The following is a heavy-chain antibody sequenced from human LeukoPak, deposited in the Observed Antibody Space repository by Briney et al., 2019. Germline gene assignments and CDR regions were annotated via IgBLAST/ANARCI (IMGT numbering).Heavy chain of an antibody. V-gene: IGHV1-2*02. CDR3: ARPYSGSYTYFDY. Sequence: GSVTVTCKASGYTFTGYYMHWVRQAPGQGLEWMGWINPNSGGTNYAQKFQGRVTMTRDTSISTAYMELSRLRSDDTAVYYCARPYSGSYTYFDYCGQGTLVTVSS. CDR2: INPNSGGT. CDR1: GYTFTGYY. D-gene: IGHD1-26*01. J-gene: IGHJ4*02.